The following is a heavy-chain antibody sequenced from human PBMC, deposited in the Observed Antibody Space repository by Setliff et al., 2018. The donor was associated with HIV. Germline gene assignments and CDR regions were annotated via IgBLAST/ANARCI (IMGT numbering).Heavy chain of an antibody. D-gene: IGHD3-3*01. V-gene: IGHV4-38-2*02. CDR1: GYSISSGYY. CDR3: AREKSITSAWYGGYYFDY. J-gene: IGHJ4*02. CDR2: IYARGST. Sequence: SETLSLTCTVSGYSISSGYYWGWIRQPPGKGLEWIGSIYARGSTYYNPALKSRVLVSLDTSKNQCSLHLVSVTAADTAVYFCAREKSITSAWYGGYYFDYWGQGTTVTVSS.